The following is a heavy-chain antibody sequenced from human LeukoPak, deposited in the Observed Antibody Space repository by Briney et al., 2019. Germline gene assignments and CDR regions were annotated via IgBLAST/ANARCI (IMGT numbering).Heavy chain of an antibody. Sequence: GGSLRLSCAGSGFTFKTYWLTWVRQAPGEGLEWVGNIKQDGSETYYGDSVKGRFTISRDNAKNSMYLQMNNLRAEDTAVYYCARDYFASGSHDYWGQGTLVTVSS. CDR3: ARDYFASGSHDY. CDR2: IKQDGSET. D-gene: IGHD3-10*01. J-gene: IGHJ4*02. V-gene: IGHV3-7*01. CDR1: GFTFKTYW.